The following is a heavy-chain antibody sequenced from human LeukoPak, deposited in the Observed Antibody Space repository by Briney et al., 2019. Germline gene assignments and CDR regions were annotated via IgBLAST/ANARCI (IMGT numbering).Heavy chain of an antibody. CDR3: AGRSGYYYGSGTPDY. CDR1: GYSFTSYW. D-gene: IGHD3-10*01. V-gene: IGHV5-51*01. CDR2: IYRGDSDT. J-gene: IGHJ4*02. Sequence: GEPLKISGKGSGYSFTSYWSGRVRQMPGKGQEWMGIIYRGDSDTKSTPSFQGPVTIAADKSLSTPNLQCSILKAADTVNYYCAGRSGYYYGSGTPDYWGQGTLVTVSS.